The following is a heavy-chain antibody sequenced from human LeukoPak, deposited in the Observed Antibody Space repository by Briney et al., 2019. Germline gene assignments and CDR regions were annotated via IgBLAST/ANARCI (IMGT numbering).Heavy chain of an antibody. CDR2: ISDIGGI. Sequence: KSSETLSLTCTVSGGSISSYYWSWIRQPPGKGLEWIAYISDIGGINYNPSLKSRVTISLDTSKDQFSLKLSSVTAADTAVYYCAGHHPRNTVDFWGQGTLVTVSS. CDR3: AGHHPRNTVDF. CDR1: GGSISSYY. V-gene: IGHV4-59*08. D-gene: IGHD2/OR15-2a*01. J-gene: IGHJ4*02.